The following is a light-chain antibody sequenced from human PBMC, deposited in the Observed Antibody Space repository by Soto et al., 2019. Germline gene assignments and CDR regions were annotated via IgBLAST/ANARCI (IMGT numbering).Light chain of an antibody. CDR3: QQYNNWPPF. V-gene: IGKV3-15*01. J-gene: IGKJ3*01. Sequence: EIVMTQSPATLSVSPGERATLSCRASQSVSSNLAWYQQKPGQAPRLLIYGASTRATGIPARFSGSGSGTEFTLTISSLQSEDFAVYSCQQYNNWPPFFGPGTKVDIK. CDR2: GAS. CDR1: QSVSSN.